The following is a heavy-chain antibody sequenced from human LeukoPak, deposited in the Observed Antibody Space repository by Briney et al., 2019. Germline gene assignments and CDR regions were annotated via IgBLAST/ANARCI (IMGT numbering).Heavy chain of an antibody. V-gene: IGHV4-39*01. CDR2: IYYSGST. CDR1: GDSISRSNYY. Sequence: SETLSLTCTVSGDSISRSNYYWGWIRQPPGKGLEWIGSIYYSGSTDYNPSLKSRVTMSVDTSKNQFSLKVSSVTAADTAVYYCARRDRYSSGQFDHWGQGTLVTVSS. D-gene: IGHD5-18*01. J-gene: IGHJ4*02. CDR3: ARRDRYSSGQFDH.